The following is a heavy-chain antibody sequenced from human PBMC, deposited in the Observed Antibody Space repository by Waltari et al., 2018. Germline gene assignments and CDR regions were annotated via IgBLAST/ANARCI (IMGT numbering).Heavy chain of an antibody. Sequence: QVQLVQSGAEVKKHGASVKVSCKASGDTFSGYYMHWVRQAPGQGLEWMGWINPNSGDTNYGQKFQGRVSMTWDTATTTIYLAMIRLRSDDTAVYYCARGREIGWFDPWGQGTLVTVSS. CDR1: GDTFSGYY. CDR3: ARGREIGWFDP. CDR2: INPNSGDT. D-gene: IGHD3-10*01. J-gene: IGHJ5*02. V-gene: IGHV1-2*02.